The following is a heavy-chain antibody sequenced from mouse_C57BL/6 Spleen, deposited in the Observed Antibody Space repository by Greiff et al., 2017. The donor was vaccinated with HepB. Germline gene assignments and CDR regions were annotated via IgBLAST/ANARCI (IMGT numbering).Heavy chain of an antibody. CDR3: ARNDYGYYAMDY. CDR1: GYTFTSYW. Sequence: QVQLQQPGAELVMPGASVKLSCKASGYTFTSYWIHWVKQRPGQGLEWIGEIDPSDSYTNYNQKFKGKSTLTVEKSSSTAYMQLSSLTSEDSAVYYCARNDYGYYAMDYWGQGTSVTVSS. J-gene: IGHJ4*01. CDR2: IDPSDSYT. V-gene: IGHV1-69*01. D-gene: IGHD2-4*01.